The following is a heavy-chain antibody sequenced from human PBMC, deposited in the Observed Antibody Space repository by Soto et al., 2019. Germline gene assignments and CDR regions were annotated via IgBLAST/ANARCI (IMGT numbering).Heavy chain of an antibody. V-gene: IGHV3-15*07. CDR3: TTDLAYFDSRGYPY. D-gene: IGHD3-22*01. J-gene: IGHJ4*02. CDR2: IKSKTHGGTT. Sequence: GGSLRLSCAASGLTFNNAWMNWARQAPGKGLEWVGRIKSKTHGGTTDYAAPVKGRFTISRDDSKDTLYLQMNSLETEDTAVYYCTTDLAYFDSRGYPYWGQGTLVTVSS. CDR1: GLTFNNAW.